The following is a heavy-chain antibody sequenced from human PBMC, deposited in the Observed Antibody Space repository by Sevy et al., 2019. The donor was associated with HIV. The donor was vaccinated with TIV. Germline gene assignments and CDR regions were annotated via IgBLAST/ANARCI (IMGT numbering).Heavy chain of an antibody. V-gene: IGHV1-46*01. D-gene: IGHD3-22*01. CDR3: ARDLKASTTNYYDSSGYNWPDY. J-gene: IGHJ4*02. CDR1: GYTFTSYY. CDR2: INPSGGST. Sequence: ASVKVSCKASGYTFTSYYMHWVRQAPGQGLEWMGIINPSGGSTSYAQKFQGRVTMTRDTSTGTVYMELSSLRSEDTAVYYCARDLKASTTNYYDSSGYNWPDYWGQGTLVTVSS.